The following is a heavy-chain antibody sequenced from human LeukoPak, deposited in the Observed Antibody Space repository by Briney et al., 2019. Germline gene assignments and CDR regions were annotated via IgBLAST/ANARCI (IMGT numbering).Heavy chain of an antibody. V-gene: IGHV3-9*01. J-gene: IGHJ4*02. Sequence: PGGSLRLSCAGSGFIFNNYAMHWVRKPPGNGLECVSGSSWNSGTIDYADSVKGRFTVSRDNAKNTLYLQVNNLRAEDTAVYYCARGPNSNWSGLDFWGQGTLLTVSS. CDR1: GFIFNNYA. CDR2: SSWNSGTI. CDR3: ARGPNSNWSGLDF. D-gene: IGHD6-6*01.